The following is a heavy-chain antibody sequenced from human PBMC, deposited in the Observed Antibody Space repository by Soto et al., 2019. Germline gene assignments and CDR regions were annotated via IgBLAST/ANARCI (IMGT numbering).Heavy chain of an antibody. J-gene: IGHJ4*02. V-gene: IGHV3-23*01. CDR1: GITFSSYA. CDR3: AKEAGGGTAMVTSYFDY. CDR2: ISGSGKST. D-gene: IGHD5-18*01. Sequence: PGGSLRLSCAASGITFSSYALSWVRQAPGKGLEWVSAISGSGKSTYYADSVKGRFTISRDTSKSTLYLHMTSLRADDTAKYYCAKEAGGGTAMVTSYFDYWGQGT.